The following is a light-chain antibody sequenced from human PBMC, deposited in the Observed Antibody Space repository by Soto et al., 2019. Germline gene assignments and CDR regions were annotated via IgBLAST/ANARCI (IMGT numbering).Light chain of an antibody. CDR1: QSVSSN. J-gene: IGKJ1*01. Sequence: EIGMTQSPGTLSLSPGERATLSCRASQSVSSNLAWYQQKPGQAPRLLIYLASNRAAGVPARFSGSGSGTDFTLTISNVEPEDFAVYYCHQRQSWPRTFGQGTKVDIK. CDR2: LAS. CDR3: HQRQSWPRT. V-gene: IGKV3-11*01.